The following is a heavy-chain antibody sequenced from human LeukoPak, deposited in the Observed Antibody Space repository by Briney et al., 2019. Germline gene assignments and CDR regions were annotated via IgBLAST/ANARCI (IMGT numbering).Heavy chain of an antibody. J-gene: IGHJ4*02. CDR2: ISSSSIYR. D-gene: IGHD4-17*01. Sequence: GGSLRLSCAASGLIFSTYSMNWVRQAPGKGLEWVSSISSSSIYRYYADSVKGRFTISRDNSKNTLYLQMNSLRAEDTAVYYCANGDTFTVTTDYWGQGTLVAVSS. V-gene: IGHV3-21*01. CDR1: GLIFSTYS. CDR3: ANGDTFTVTTDY.